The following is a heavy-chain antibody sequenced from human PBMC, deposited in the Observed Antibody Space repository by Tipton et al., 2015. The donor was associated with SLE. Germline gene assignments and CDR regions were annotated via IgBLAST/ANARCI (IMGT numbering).Heavy chain of an antibody. CDR3: ASGEGLAAALFDY. Sequence: LRLSCAASGFTFSSYEMNWVSPAPGKGLEWVSYISSSGSTNYNPSLKSRVTISVDTSKNQFSLKLSSVTAADTAVYYCASGEGLAAALFDYWGQGTLVTVSS. J-gene: IGHJ4*02. D-gene: IGHD6-13*01. CDR1: GFTFSSYE. CDR2: ISSSGST. V-gene: IGHV4-4*09.